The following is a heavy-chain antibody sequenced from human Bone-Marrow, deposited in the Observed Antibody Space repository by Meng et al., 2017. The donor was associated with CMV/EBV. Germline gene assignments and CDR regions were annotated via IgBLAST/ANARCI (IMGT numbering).Heavy chain of an antibody. CDR2: INWNGEST. J-gene: IGHJ6*02. D-gene: IGHD2-2*01. Sequence: GGSLRLSCEASGFIFDDYGMSWVRQASGKGLEWVSGINWNGESTGYADSVQGRFTISRDNARNSLYLQMNSLRAEDTALYYCARDGDIVVVPAAMYYYYGMDVWGQGTTVTVSS. CDR1: GFIFDDYG. V-gene: IGHV3-20*04. CDR3: ARDGDIVVVPAAMYYYYGMDV.